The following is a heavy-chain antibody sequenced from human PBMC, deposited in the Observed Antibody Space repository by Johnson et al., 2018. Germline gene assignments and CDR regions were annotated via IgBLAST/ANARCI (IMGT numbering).Heavy chain of an antibody. CDR2: IRSKTYGGTT. Sequence: VQLVESGGGLGQPGRSLRLSCTATGFTFGDYAMRWFSQAPGKGLEWGGFIRSKTYGGTTEYAASVKGRFTISRDDSKSSAYLQMSSLRSEDTAVYYCTRVGSSWGYYNYYMDVWGKGTTVIVSS. J-gene: IGHJ6*03. D-gene: IGHD6-6*01. V-gene: IGHV3-49*03. CDR1: GFTFGDYA. CDR3: TRVGSSWGYYNYYMDV.